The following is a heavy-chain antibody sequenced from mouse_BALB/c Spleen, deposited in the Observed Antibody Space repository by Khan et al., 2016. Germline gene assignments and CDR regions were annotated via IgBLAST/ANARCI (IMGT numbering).Heavy chain of an antibody. V-gene: IGHV10-1*02. CDR2: IRSKSNNYAT. CDR3: VRRWFDV. Sequence: EVKLLESGGGLVQPKGSLKLSCAASGFTFNTYAMNWVRQAPGKGLEWVARIRSKSNNYATYYADSVKDRFTISRDDSQSMLYLQMNNLKTEDTAMYYCVRRWFDVWVAGTTVTVSS. D-gene: IGHD1-1*01. CDR1: GFTFNTYA. J-gene: IGHJ1*01.